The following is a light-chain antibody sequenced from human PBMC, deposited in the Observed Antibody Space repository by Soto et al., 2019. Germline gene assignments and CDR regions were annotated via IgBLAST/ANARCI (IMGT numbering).Light chain of an antibody. J-gene: IGKJ1*01. CDR1: QFVKSRD. CDR3: QHFGSSPPGWT. CDR2: GAS. V-gene: IGKV3-20*01. Sequence: EIVLTQSPGTLSLSPGERITLSCRASQFVKSRDLMWYQQRPGQPPRLLIYGASIRATDIPDRFSGSGSGTDFTLTISRLEAEDFAVYYCQHFGSSPPGWTFGQGTKVEIK.